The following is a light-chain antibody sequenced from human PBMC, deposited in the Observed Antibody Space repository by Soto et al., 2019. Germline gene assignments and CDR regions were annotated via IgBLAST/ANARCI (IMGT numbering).Light chain of an antibody. J-gene: IGKJ1*01. Sequence: DIQLTQSPSTLAASVGARVNITCRASQGITGWLAWYQQKQGKAPKLLIFDASTLESGVPPRFTGSGSGTEFTLSISNLQQDDFATYYCHQYQSYWTFGHGTKVEVK. CDR3: HQYQSYWT. V-gene: IGKV1-5*01. CDR1: QGITGW. CDR2: DAS.